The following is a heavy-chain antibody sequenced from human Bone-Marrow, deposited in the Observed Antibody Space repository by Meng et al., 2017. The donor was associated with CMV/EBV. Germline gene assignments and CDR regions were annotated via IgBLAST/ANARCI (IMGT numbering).Heavy chain of an antibody. CDR1: GYTFTGYY. CDR2: INPNSGGT. CDR3: AGEQIGGGHAFDT. J-gene: IGHJ3*02. Sequence: ASVKVSCKASGYTFTGYYMHWVRQAPGQGLEWMGWINPNSGGTNYAQKFQGRVTMTRDTSISTAYMELSRLRSDDTAVYYCAGEQIGGGHAFDTWGQGTLVTVSS. V-gene: IGHV1-2*02. D-gene: IGHD3-16*01.